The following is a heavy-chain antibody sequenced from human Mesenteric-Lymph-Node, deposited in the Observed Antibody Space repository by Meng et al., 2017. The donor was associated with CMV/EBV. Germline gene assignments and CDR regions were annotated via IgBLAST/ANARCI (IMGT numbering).Heavy chain of an antibody. CDR2: ISYDLTNE. V-gene: IGHV3-30*14. CDR1: GFTFSSYA. D-gene: IGHD3-10*01. Sequence: GGSLRLSCAASGFTFSSYAMHWVRQAPGKGQEWVAVISYDLTNEHYADSVKGRFTISRDTSKNTVYLQMNSLRAEDTAVYYCARDQDGSGSDHGMDVWGQGTTVTVSS. CDR3: ARDQDGSGSDHGMDV. J-gene: IGHJ6*02.